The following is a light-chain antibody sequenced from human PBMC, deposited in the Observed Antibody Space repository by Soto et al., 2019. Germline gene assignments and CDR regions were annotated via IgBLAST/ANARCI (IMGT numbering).Light chain of an antibody. CDR1: ETVATN. J-gene: IGKJ5*01. CDR2: GAS. V-gene: IGKV3-15*01. Sequence: TPSPATXSVHPGKRAPLSWGASETVATNLAWYQQKPGPAXSXXLPGASTTAAGTSHRFSASGSGNEFTLTISMLPSEDFVVYYCQQYNYSRITFGEGTRLE. CDR3: QQYNYSRIT.